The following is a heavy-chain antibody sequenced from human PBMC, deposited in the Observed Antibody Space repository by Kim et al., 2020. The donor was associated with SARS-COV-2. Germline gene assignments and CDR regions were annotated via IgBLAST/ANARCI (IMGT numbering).Heavy chain of an antibody. CDR3: ARADYYDSSGLFDY. Sequence: SETLSLTCTVSGGSISSYYWSWIRQPPGKGLEWIGYIYYSGSTNYNPSLKSRVTISVDTSKNQCSLKLSSVTAADTAVYYCARADYYDSSGLFDYWGQGTLVTVSS. V-gene: IGHV4-59*01. J-gene: IGHJ4*02. CDR2: IYYSGST. D-gene: IGHD3-22*01. CDR1: GGSISSYY.